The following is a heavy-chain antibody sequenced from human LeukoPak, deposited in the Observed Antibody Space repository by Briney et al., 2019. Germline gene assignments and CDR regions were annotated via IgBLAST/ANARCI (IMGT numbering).Heavy chain of an antibody. CDR1: GCTFSSYW. CDR2: IDGDGSST. J-gene: IGHJ4*01. CDR3: ARVGHDYDIDY. D-gene: IGHD4-17*01. V-gene: IGHV3-74*01. Sequence: GGSLRLSCAASGCTFSSYWMHWVRQAPGKGLVWVSRIDGDGSSTSSADSVKGRFTISRDNSKNTLYLQMSSLRAEDTAVYYCARVGHDYDIDYWGDGTLVTVSS.